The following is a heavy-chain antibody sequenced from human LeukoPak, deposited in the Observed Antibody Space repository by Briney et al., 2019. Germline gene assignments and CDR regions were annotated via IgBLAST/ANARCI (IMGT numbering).Heavy chain of an antibody. J-gene: IGHJ4*02. D-gene: IGHD3-9*01. CDR3: ARQGFRRYFDWLSLALSPYYFDY. CDR1: GVSISSSSYY. CDR2: IYYSGST. Sequence: PSETLSLTCTVSGVSISSSSYYWGWIRQPPGKGLEWIGSIYYSGSTYYNPSLKSRVTISVDTSKNQFSLKLSSVTAADTAVYYCARQGFRRYFDWLSLALSPYYFDYWGQGTLVTVSS. V-gene: IGHV4-39*01.